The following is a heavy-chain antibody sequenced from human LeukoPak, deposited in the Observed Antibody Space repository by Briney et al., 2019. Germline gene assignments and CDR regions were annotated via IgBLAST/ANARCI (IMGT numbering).Heavy chain of an antibody. CDR2: INAGNGNT. J-gene: IGHJ4*02. D-gene: IGHD3-10*01. V-gene: IGHV1-3*01. Sequence: ASVKVSCKASGYTFTSYAMHWVRQAPGQRLEWMGWINAGNGNTRYSQKFQGRVTITRDTSASTAYMELSSLRSEDTAVYYCARSSMVRTFDYWGQGTLVTVSS. CDR3: ARSSMVRTFDY. CDR1: GYTFTSYA.